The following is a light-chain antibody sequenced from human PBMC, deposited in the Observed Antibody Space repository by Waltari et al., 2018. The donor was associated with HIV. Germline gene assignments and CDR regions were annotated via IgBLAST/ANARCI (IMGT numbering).Light chain of an antibody. J-gene: IGLJ3*02. CDR2: EVT. CDR1: SSDVGRYNL. CDR3: CSYAGTSILV. V-gene: IGLV2-23*02. Sequence: QSALTQPASVSGSPGQSITIPCTGTSSDVGRYNLVSWYQQHPGKAPKLMSYEVTKRPSGVSNRFAGSKSGNTASLTISGLQAEDEGDYHCCSYAGTSILVFGGGTKLTVL.